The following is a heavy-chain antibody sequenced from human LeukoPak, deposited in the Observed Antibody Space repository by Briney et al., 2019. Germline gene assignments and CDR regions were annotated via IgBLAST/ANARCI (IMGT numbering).Heavy chain of an antibody. V-gene: IGHV3-23*01. J-gene: IGHJ4*02. CDR2: ISGSGGST. CDR3: AKERIVGAIVDY. CDR1: EFHFSSSS. D-gene: IGHD1-26*01. Sequence: GGSLRLSCVASEFHFSSSSMNWVRQAPGTGLEWVSAISGSGGSTYYADSVKGRFTISRDNSKNTLYLQMNSLRAEDTAVYYCAKERIVGAIVDYWGQGTLVTVSS.